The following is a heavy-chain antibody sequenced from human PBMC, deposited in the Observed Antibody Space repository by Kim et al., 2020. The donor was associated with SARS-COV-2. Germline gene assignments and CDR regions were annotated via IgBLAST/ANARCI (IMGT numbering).Heavy chain of an antibody. D-gene: IGHD3-3*01. J-gene: IGHJ6*03. Sequence: GGSLRLSCAASGFTFSSYGMHWVRQAPGKGLEWVAVISYDGSNKYYADSVKGRFTISRDNSKNTLYLQMNSLRAEDTAVYYCAKDYYSDFWSGYYNPFYYYYYYMDVWGKGTTVTVSS. V-gene: IGHV3-30*18. CDR1: GFTFSSYG. CDR2: ISYDGSNK. CDR3: AKDYYSDFWSGYYNPFYYYYYYMDV.